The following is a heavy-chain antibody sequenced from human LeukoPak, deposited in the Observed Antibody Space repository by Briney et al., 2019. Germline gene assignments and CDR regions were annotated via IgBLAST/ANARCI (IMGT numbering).Heavy chain of an antibody. V-gene: IGHV3-21*01. CDR3: ATDKLGGSGSYDY. J-gene: IGHJ4*02. Sequence: GSLRLSCAASGFTFSSYSMHWVRQAPGKGLEWVSSITGSSNYIYYADSMKGRFIISRDNAKNSLYLQMNSLRAEDTAVYYCATDKLGGSGSYDYWGQGTLVTVSS. CDR2: ITGSSNYI. D-gene: IGHD3-10*01. CDR1: GFTFSSYS.